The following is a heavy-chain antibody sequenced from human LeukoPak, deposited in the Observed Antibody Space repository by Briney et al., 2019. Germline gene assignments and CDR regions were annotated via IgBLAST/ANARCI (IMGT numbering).Heavy chain of an antibody. CDR3: ATSQDLKYYYDSSGYYRFDY. CDR1: GGTFSRYA. D-gene: IGHD3-22*01. CDR2: IIPIFGTA. J-gene: IGHJ4*02. Sequence: ASVTVSCKASGGTFSRYAISWVRQAPGQGLEWMGGIIPIFGTANYAQKFQGRVTITTDESTSTAYMELSSLRSEDTAVYYCATSQDLKYYYDSSGYYRFDYWGQGTLVTVSS. V-gene: IGHV1-69*05.